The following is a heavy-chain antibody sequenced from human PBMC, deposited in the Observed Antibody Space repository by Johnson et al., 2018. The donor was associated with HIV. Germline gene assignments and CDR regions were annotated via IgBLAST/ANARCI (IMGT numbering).Heavy chain of an antibody. V-gene: IGHV3-30*04. CDR1: GFTFSSYA. CDR2: ISYDGSNK. CDR3: ARECEQAGLAFDI. Sequence: QVQLLESGGGVVQPGRSLRLSCAASGFTFSSYAMHWVRQAPGKGLEWVAVISYDGSNKYYADSVKGRFTISRDNSKNTLYLQMNSLRGEDTAVYYCARECEQAGLAFDIWGQGTMVTVSS. J-gene: IGHJ3*02. D-gene: IGHD6-19*01.